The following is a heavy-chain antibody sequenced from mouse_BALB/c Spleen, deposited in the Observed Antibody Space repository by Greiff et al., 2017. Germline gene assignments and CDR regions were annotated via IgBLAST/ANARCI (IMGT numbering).Heavy chain of an antibody. J-gene: IGHJ3*01. CDR3: ARGTPFAY. CDR2: INPSTGYT. D-gene: IGHD3-3*01. Sequence: QVQLQQPGAELVRPGASVKLSCKASGYTFTSYWMHWVKQRPGQGLEWIGYINPSTGYTEYNQKFKDKATLTADKSSSTAYMQLSSLTSEDSAVYYCARGTPFAYWGQGTLVTVAA. CDR1: GYTFTSYW. V-gene: IGHV1-7*01.